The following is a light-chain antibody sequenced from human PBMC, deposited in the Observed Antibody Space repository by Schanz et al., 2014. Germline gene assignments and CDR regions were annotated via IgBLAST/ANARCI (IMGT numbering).Light chain of an antibody. J-gene: IGKJ4*01. CDR3: QQSYSAPLT. Sequence: DIQMTQSPSSLSASVGDRVTITCRARQSISNYLNWYQQKPGKAPKLLIYAASSLQSGVPSRFSGSGSGTDFTLTISSLQPEDFATYYCQQSYSAPLTFGGGTKVEIK. CDR2: AAS. CDR1: QSISNY. V-gene: IGKV1-39*01.